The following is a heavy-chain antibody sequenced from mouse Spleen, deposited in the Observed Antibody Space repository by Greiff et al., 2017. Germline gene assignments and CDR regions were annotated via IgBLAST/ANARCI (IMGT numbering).Heavy chain of an antibody. CDR1: GFSLTSYD. CDR3: VRDDAYFDY. Sequence: VMLVESGPGLVAPSQSLSITCTVSGFSLTSYDISWIRQPPGKGLEWLGVIWTGGGTNYNSAFMSRLSISKDNSKSQVFLKMNSLQTDDTAIYYCVRDDAYFDYWGQGTTLTVSS. D-gene: IGHD2-3*01. J-gene: IGHJ2*01. CDR2: IWTGGGT. V-gene: IGHV2-9-2*01.